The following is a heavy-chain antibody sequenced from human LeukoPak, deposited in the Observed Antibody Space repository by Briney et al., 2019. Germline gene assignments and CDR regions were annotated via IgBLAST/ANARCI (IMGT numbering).Heavy chain of an antibody. V-gene: IGHV3-30*02. Sequence: GGSLRLSCAASGFTFSSYGMHWVRQAPGKGLEWVAFIRYDGSNKYYADSVKGRFTISRDNSKNTLYLQMDSLRAEDTAVYYCAKDRSYYGSGSYYRSYYFDYWGQGTLVTVSS. CDR3: AKDRSYYGSGSYYRSYYFDY. D-gene: IGHD3-10*01. CDR1: GFTFSSYG. J-gene: IGHJ4*02. CDR2: IRYDGSNK.